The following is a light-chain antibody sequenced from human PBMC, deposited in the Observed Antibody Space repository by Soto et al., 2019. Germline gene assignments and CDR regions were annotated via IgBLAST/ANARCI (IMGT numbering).Light chain of an antibody. Sequence: IGMTLAPATLSVSPGERANLSCRASQSVTSNLAWYQQRPGQAPRLLIYGASTRATGIPARFSGSASGTEFTLTISSLQSEDFAVYYCQYYDKLWTFGQ. CDR2: GAS. V-gene: IGKV3-15*01. CDR3: QYYDKLWT. CDR1: QSVTSN. J-gene: IGKJ1*01.